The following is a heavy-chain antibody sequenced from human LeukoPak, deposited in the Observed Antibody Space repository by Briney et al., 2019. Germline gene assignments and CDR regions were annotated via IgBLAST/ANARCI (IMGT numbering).Heavy chain of an antibody. CDR3: ARFPGYGSSSKGEYYYGMDV. CDR2: ISSSSSYI. CDR1: GFTFSSYS. D-gene: IGHD6-13*01. V-gene: IGHV3-21*01. J-gene: IGHJ6*04. Sequence: GSLRLSCAASGFTFSSYSMNWVRQAPGKGLEWVSSISSSSSYIYYADSVNGRFTISRDKAKNSLYLQMNSRRAEDTAVYYCARFPGYGSSSKGEYYYGMDVWGKGTTVTVSS.